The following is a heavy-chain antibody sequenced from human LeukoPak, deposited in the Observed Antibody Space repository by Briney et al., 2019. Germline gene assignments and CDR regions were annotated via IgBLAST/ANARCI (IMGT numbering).Heavy chain of an antibody. Sequence: GGSLRLSCAASGFTLSDYYMSWIRQAPGKGLEWVSYISSSGSTIYYADSVKGRFTTSRDNAKNSLYLQMNSLRAEDTAVYYCARAVPPGYSSRGGWFDPWGQGTLVTVSS. V-gene: IGHV3-11*01. CDR2: ISSSGSTI. D-gene: IGHD6-13*01. CDR3: ARAVPPGYSSRGGWFDP. CDR1: GFTLSDYY. J-gene: IGHJ5*02.